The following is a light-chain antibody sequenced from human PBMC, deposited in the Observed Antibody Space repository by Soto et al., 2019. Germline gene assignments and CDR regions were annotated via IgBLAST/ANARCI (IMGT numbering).Light chain of an antibody. J-gene: IGKJ2*01. CDR3: QQYGSSPPMYA. Sequence: EIVLTQSPGTLSLSPGERATLSCRASQSVSSSYLAWYQQKPGQPPRLLIYGASSRATGIPDRFSGSGSGTDFTLTISRLEPEDFAVYYCQQYGSSPPMYAFGQGTKVDIK. CDR1: QSVSSSY. V-gene: IGKV3-20*01. CDR2: GAS.